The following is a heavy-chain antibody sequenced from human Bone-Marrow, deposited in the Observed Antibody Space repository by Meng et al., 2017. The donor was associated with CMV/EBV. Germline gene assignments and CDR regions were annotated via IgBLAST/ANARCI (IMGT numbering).Heavy chain of an antibody. CDR3: AKVIELPAVFAFDI. Sequence: GGSLRLSCAASGFTFSSYAMSWVRQAPGKGLEWVSVIYSGGSSTYYADSVKGRFTISRDNSKNTLYLQMNSLRAEDTAVYYCAKVIELPAVFAFDIWGQGTMVTVSS. CDR1: GFTFSSYA. J-gene: IGHJ3*02. CDR2: IYSGGSST. V-gene: IGHV3-23*03. D-gene: IGHD1-26*01.